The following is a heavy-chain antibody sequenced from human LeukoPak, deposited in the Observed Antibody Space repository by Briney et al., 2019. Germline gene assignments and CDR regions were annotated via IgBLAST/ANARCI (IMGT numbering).Heavy chain of an antibody. CDR1: DSAITNDYY. CDR3: TGQVDVPSALGYSDS. V-gene: IGHV4-38-2*01. Sequence: PSETLSLTCGVSDSAITNDYYWGWIRQPPGKGVEWIGSISYGGSTHYNASLKSRATISLAMSKRQFSLHLSSVTAADTAVYYCTGQVDVPSALGYSDSWGQGILVTVS. J-gene: IGHJ4*02. D-gene: IGHD2-2*01. CDR2: ISYGGST.